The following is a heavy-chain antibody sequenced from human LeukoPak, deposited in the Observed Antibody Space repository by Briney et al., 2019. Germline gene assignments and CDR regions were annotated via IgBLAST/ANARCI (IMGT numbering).Heavy chain of an antibody. CDR2: IYTSGST. Sequence: SETLSLTCTVSGGSISTYYWSWIRQPAGKGLEWIGRIYTSGSTNYNPSLKSRVTMSVDTSKNQFSLKLNSVTAADTAVYFCARGTVPNAFDIWGQGTMVTVS. J-gene: IGHJ3*02. CDR1: GGSISTYY. V-gene: IGHV4-4*07. D-gene: IGHD1/OR15-1a*01. CDR3: ARGTVPNAFDI.